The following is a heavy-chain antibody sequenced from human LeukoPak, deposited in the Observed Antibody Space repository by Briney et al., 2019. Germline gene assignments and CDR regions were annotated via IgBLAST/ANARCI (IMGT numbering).Heavy chain of an antibody. J-gene: IGHJ4*02. Sequence: ASVKVSFKASGYTFTGYYMHWVRQAPGQGLEWMGRINPNSGGTNYAQKFQGRVTMTRDTSISTAYMELSRLRSDDTAVYYCARADCSSSCPFDYWGQGTLVTVSS. D-gene: IGHD6-13*01. CDR3: ARADCSSSCPFDY. CDR2: INPNSGGT. CDR1: GYTFTGYY. V-gene: IGHV1-2*06.